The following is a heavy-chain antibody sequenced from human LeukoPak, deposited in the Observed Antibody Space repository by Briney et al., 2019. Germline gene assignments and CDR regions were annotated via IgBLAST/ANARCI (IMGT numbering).Heavy chain of an antibody. CDR3: TKERLPDCRGDCYRFGY. V-gene: IGHV3-23*01. J-gene: IGHJ4*02. CDR1: GFTLGSYV. Sequence: GGSLRLSCVASGFTLGSYVMSWVRQTPGKGLEWVSRISGGGDSTFYADSVKGRFSISRDNSKNTLCLQVDGLRTEDTAGYYCTKERLPDCRGDCYRFGYGGRGTVVTVSS. CDR2: ISGGGDST. D-gene: IGHD2-21*02.